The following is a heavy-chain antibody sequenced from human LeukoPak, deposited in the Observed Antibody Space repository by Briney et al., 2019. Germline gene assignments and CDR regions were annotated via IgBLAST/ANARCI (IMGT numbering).Heavy chain of an antibody. CDR1: GFTFSSYA. J-gene: IGHJ4*02. CDR3: AKDVDSSGYYLSFDY. CDR2: ISGSGGNT. V-gene: IGHV3-23*01. D-gene: IGHD3-22*01. Sequence: GGSLRLSCAASGFTFSSYAMSWVRQAPGKGLEWVSAISGSGGNTYYADSVKGRFTLSRDNSKNMLYLQMNSLRAEDTAVYYCAKDVDSSGYYLSFDYWGQGTLVTVSS.